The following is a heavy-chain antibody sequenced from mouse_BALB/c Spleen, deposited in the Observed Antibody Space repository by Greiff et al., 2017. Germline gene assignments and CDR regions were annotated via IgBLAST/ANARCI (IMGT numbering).Heavy chain of an antibody. D-gene: IGHD1-2*01. Sequence: EVKLVESGPELVKPGASVKMSCKASGYTFASYVMHWVKQKPGQGLEWIGYINPYNDGTKYNEKFKGKATLTSDKSSSTAYMELSSLTAEDSAVYYCARRTATGVDYWGQGTTLTVSS. CDR1: GYTFASYV. J-gene: IGHJ2*01. CDR3: ARRTATGVDY. CDR2: INPYNDGT. V-gene: IGHV1-14*01.